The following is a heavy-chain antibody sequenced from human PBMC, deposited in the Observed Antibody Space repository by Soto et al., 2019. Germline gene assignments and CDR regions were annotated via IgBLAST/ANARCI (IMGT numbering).Heavy chain of an antibody. Sequence: GESLKISCAASGFTFSSYAMSWVRQAPGKGLEWVSAISGSGGSTYYADSVKGRFTISRDNSKNTLYLQMNSLRAEDTAVYYCAKNRGDHNTGFYYYYGMDVWGQGTTVTVSS. CDR3: AKNRGDHNTGFYYYYGMDV. CDR2: ISGSGGST. V-gene: IGHV3-23*01. D-gene: IGHD2-21*02. CDR1: GFTFSSYA. J-gene: IGHJ6*02.